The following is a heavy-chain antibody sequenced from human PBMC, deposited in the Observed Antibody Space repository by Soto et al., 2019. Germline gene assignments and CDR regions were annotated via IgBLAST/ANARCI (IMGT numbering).Heavy chain of an antibody. CDR3: ARERKFDFWRKGLDV. CDR1: GYTLTTYD. D-gene: IGHD3-3*01. Sequence: ASVKVSCKASGYTLTTYDTNWVRQAPGQGLEWLGWMDPNSGSTGYAQNFQGRITMTRNISRNTAHMELSSLQSEDTAVYYCARERKFDFWRKGLDVWGQGTTVTVSS. J-gene: IGHJ6*02. V-gene: IGHV1-8*01. CDR2: MDPNSGST.